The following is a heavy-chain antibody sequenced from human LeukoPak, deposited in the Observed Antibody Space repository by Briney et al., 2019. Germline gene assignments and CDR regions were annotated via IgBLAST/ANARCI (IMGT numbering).Heavy chain of an antibody. J-gene: IGHJ4*02. CDR3: ARAGGYDLGTVDY. Sequence: SETLSLACTVSGGSISSYYWSWIRQPPGKGLEWIGYIYYSGSTNYNPSLKSRVTISVDTSKNQFSLKLSSVTAADTAVYYCARAGGYDLGTVDYWGQGTLVTVSS. D-gene: IGHD5-12*01. CDR1: GGSISSYY. CDR2: IYYSGST. V-gene: IGHV4-59*01.